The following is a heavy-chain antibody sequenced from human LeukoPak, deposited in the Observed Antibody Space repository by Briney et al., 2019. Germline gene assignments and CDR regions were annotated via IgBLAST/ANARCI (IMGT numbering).Heavy chain of an antibody. CDR1: GFTFSSYW. CDR2: IKQDGSEK. D-gene: IGHD2-2*01. J-gene: IGHJ5*02. V-gene: IGHV3-7*01. Sequence: GGSLRLSCAASGFTFSSYWMSWVRQAPGKGLEWVANIKQDGSEKYYVDSVKGRFTISRDNAKNSLYLQMDSLRAEDTAVYYCARDIVVVPAAPFDPWGQGTLVTVSS. CDR3: ARDIVVVPAAPFDP.